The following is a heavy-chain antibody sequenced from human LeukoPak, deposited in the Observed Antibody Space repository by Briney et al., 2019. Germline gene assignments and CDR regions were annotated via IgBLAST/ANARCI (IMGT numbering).Heavy chain of an antibody. CDR3: AREQMVRGVIISYYYGMDV. J-gene: IGHJ6*02. CDR1: GGSFSGYY. CDR2: INHSGST. V-gene: IGHV4-34*01. Sequence: PSETLSLTCAVYGGSFSGYYWSWIRQPPGKGLEWIGEINHSGSTNYNPSLKSRVTISVDTSKNQFSLKLSSVTAADTAVYYCAREQMVRGVIISYYYGMDVWGQGTTVTVSS. D-gene: IGHD3-10*01.